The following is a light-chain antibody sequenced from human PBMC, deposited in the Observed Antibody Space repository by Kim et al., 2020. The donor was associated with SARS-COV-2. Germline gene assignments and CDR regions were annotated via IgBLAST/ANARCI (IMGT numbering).Light chain of an antibody. Sequence: SYELTQPPSVSVAPGKTARITCGGNNIGSKSVHWYQQKPGQAPVLVIYYDSDRPSGIPERFSVSNSGTTATLTISRVEAGDEADYYCPVWDRSSDHVVFG. V-gene: IGLV3-21*04. CDR3: PVWDRSSDHVV. CDR2: YDS. J-gene: IGLJ2*01. CDR1: NIGSKS.